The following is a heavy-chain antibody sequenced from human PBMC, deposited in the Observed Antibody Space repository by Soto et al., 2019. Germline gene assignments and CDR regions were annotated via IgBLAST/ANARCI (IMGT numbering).Heavy chain of an antibody. V-gene: IGHV5-51*01. CDR1: GYSFTSYW. CDR2: IYPGDSDT. D-gene: IGHD3-16*01. J-gene: IGHJ3*02. Sequence: PGESLKISCEGYGYSFTSYWIGWVRQMPGKGLEWMGLIYPGDSDTRYSPSFQGQVTISDDNSTSTAYLHWSSLKASDTAMYYCARPRVNGGNDAFDIWGPGTRVTVSS. CDR3: ARPRVNGGNDAFDI.